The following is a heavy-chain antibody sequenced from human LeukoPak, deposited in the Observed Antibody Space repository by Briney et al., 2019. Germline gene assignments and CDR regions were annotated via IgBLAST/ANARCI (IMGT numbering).Heavy chain of an antibody. Sequence: ASVKVSCKASGYTFAAYYIHWVRQAPAQGLEWMGWMNPKNGGSSYAQNFEGRVTMTRETTITTAYMELSSLRFDDTAIYYCARERGQIAAARLHHWGQGTLVTVSS. CDR2: MNPKNGGS. J-gene: IGHJ5*02. CDR3: ARERGQIAAARLHH. D-gene: IGHD6-13*01. V-gene: IGHV1-2*02. CDR1: GYTFAAYY.